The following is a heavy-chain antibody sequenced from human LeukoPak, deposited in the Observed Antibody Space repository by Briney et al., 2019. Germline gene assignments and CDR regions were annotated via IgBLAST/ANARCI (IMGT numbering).Heavy chain of an antibody. CDR1: GGSISSYY. CDR2: IYYSGGT. V-gene: IGHV4-59*08. Sequence: SETLSLTCTVSGGSISSYYWSWIRQPPGKGLEWIGYIYYSGGTNYNPSLKSRVTISVDTSKNQFSLKLSSVTAADTAVYYCARTNSGSSSIDYWGQGTLVTVSS. J-gene: IGHJ4*02. CDR3: ARTNSGSSSIDY. D-gene: IGHD1-26*01.